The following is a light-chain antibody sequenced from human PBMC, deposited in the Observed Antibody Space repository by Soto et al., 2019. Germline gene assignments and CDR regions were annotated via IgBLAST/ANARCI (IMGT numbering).Light chain of an antibody. CDR2: AAS. J-gene: IGKJ1*01. V-gene: IGKV1-16*02. CDR1: QGISNY. Sequence: DIQMTQSPSTLSASVGDRVTITCRASQGISNYLAWFQQKPGRAPKSLIYAASSLQSGVPSKFSGPRSRTNSTRTVSTLQPEDFPTYYCQQFHSYPWTCGQGTKVDIK. CDR3: QQFHSYPWT.